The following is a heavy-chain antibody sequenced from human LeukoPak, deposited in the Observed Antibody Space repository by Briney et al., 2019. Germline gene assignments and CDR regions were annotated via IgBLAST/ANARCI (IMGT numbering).Heavy chain of an antibody. CDR2: ISAYNGNT. J-gene: IGHJ4*02. D-gene: IGHD6-19*01. Sequence: ASVKVSCKASGYTFTSYGISWVRQAPGQGLEWMGWISAYNGNTNYAQKLQGRVTMTTDTSTSTAYMELRSLRPDDTAVYYCARFIAVAVEADFDYWGQGTLVTVSS. CDR1: GYTFTSYG. V-gene: IGHV1-18*01. CDR3: ARFIAVAVEADFDY.